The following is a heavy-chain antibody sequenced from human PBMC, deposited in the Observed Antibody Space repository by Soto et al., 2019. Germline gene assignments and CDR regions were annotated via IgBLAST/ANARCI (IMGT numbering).Heavy chain of an antibody. CDR2: ISGSGGST. Sequence: PGGSLRLSCAASGFTFSSYARSWVRQAPGKGLEWVSAISGSGGSTYYADSVKGRFTISRDNSKNTLYLQMNSLRAEDTAVYYCAKDRGAVARKYYFDYWGQGTLVTVSS. J-gene: IGHJ4*02. CDR3: AKDRGAVARKYYFDY. V-gene: IGHV3-23*01. CDR1: GFTFSSYA. D-gene: IGHD6-19*01.